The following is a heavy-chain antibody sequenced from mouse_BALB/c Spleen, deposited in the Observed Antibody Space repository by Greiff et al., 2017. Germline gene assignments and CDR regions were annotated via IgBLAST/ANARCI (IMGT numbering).Heavy chain of an antibody. V-gene: IGHV2-3*01. CDR2: IWGDGST. Sequence: VKVVESGPGLVAPSQSLSITCTVSGFSLTSYGVSWVRQPPGKGLEWLGVIWGDGSTNYHSALISRLSISKDNSKSQVFLKLNSLQTDDTATYYCAKNGLWLDYYAMDYWGQGTSVTVSS. CDR3: AKNGLWLDYYAMDY. J-gene: IGHJ4*01. D-gene: IGHD2-2*01. CDR1: GFSLTSYG.